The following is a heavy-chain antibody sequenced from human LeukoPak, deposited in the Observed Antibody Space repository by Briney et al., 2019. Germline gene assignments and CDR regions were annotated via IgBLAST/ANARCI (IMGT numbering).Heavy chain of an antibody. J-gene: IGHJ5*02. Sequence: PSETLSLTCSVSGYSISSGYYWGWIRQPPGKGLEWIGSIHHSGSTYYNPSLKSRVTISVDTSNNQFSLKVTSVTVADTAVYYCARGDSSSWYKKENNWFDPWGQGTLVTVSS. D-gene: IGHD6-13*01. CDR3: ARGDSSSWYKKENNWFDP. CDR1: GYSISSGYY. CDR2: IHHSGST. V-gene: IGHV4-38-2*02.